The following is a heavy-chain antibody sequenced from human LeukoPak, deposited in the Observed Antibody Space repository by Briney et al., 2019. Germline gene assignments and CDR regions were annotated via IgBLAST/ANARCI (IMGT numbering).Heavy chain of an antibody. J-gene: IGHJ6*02. CDR1: GFTFSSYA. CDR2: ISGSSGST. D-gene: IGHD2-2*01. V-gene: IGHV3-23*01. CDR3: AKVEGCSTTSCYRNYGLDV. Sequence: GGSLRLSCAASGFTFSSYAMSWVRQAPGKGLEWVSAISGSSGSTYYADSVKGRFTISRANSKNTLYLQMNSLRAEDTAVYYCAKVEGCSTTSCYRNYGLDVWGQGTTVTVSS.